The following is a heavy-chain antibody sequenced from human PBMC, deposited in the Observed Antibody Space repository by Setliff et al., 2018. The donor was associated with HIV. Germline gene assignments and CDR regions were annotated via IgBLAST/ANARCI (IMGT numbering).Heavy chain of an antibody. Sequence: PGGSLRLSCAASGFTFSSRWMTWVCQAPGKGLEWVANIKQDGSENYFVDSVKGRFTISRDNTENTLYLKMTRLRTEDTAVYHCAKDKNDNNDYPGVLGSWGRGTLVTVSS. D-gene: IGHD3-16*01. V-gene: IGHV3-7*01. CDR2: IKQDGSEN. CDR3: AKDKNDNNDYPGVLGS. CDR1: GFTFSSRW. J-gene: IGHJ4*02.